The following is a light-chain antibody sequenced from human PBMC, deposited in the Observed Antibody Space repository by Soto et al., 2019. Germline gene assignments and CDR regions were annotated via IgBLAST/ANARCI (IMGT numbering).Light chain of an antibody. V-gene: IGKV1-27*01. CDR1: QSISNS. CDR3: QNYNSAPLT. CDR2: AAS. Sequence: DIQMTQSPSSLSASVGDTVTITCRASQSISNSLAWFQQKPGRVPQFLIYAASTLQPGVPPRFSGSGSGTDFTLTISSLQPEDVATYYCQNYNSAPLTFGPGTRVDIK. J-gene: IGKJ3*01.